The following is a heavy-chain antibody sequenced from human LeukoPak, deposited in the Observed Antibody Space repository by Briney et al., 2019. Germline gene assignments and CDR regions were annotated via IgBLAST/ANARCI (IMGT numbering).Heavy chain of an antibody. D-gene: IGHD2-2*01. CDR1: GFTFSSYA. V-gene: IGHV3-23*01. CDR3: AKAMEPFSSTSCHDY. Sequence: GGSLRRSCAASGFTFSSYAMSWVRQAPGKGLEWVSAISGSGGSTYYADSVKGRFTISRDNAKNSLYLQMNSLRAEDTALYYCAKAMEPFSSTSCHDYWGQGTLVTVSS. CDR2: ISGSGGST. J-gene: IGHJ4*02.